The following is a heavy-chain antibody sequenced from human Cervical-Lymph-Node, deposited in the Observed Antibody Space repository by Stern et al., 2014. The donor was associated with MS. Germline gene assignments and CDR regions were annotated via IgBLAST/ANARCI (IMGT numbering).Heavy chain of an antibody. CDR3: ARGAFGGCQNE. J-gene: IGHJ4*02. D-gene: IGHD3-10*01. CDR1: GFTFSNHW. V-gene: IGHV3-74*02. CDR2: INPAGGYT. Sequence: EVQLVESGGGLVQPGGSLRLSCAASGFTFSNHWMHWVRQAPGKGLVWISYINPAGGYTKYADSVEGRFTVSRDNAKNTLYLQMNSLRADDSGVYYCARGAFGGCQNEWGQGTLVTVSS.